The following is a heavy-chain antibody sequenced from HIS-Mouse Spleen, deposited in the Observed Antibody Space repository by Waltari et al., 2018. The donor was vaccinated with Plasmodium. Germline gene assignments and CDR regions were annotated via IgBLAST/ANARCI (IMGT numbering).Heavy chain of an antibody. Sequence: QVQLQQWGAGLLKPSETLSLTCAVYGGSFSGYYWSWIRQPPGKGLEWIGEIKHSGSNKYNPSLKSRVTISVDTSKNQFSLKLSSVTAADTAVYYCARVTSSGVYWYFDLWGRGTLVTVSS. V-gene: IGHV4-34*01. CDR3: ARVTSSGVYWYFDL. J-gene: IGHJ2*01. CDR1: GGSFSGYY. D-gene: IGHD3-3*01. CDR2: IKHSGSN.